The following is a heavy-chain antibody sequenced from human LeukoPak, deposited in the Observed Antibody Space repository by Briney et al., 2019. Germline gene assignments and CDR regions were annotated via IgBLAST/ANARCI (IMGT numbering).Heavy chain of an antibody. Sequence: ASVKVSCKASGYTFTSYDINWVRQATGQGLEWMGWINPNSGGTNYAQKFQGRVTMTRDTSISTAYMELSRLRSDDTAVYYCARGGYSGYDYDALDIWGQGTMVTVSS. D-gene: IGHD5-12*01. CDR3: ARGGYSGYDYDALDI. CDR1: GYTFTSYD. J-gene: IGHJ3*02. CDR2: INPNSGGT. V-gene: IGHV1-2*02.